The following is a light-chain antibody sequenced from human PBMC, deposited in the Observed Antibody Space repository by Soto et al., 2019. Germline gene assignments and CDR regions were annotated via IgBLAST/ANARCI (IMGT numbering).Light chain of an antibody. CDR2: AAS. Sequence: DTQMTQSPSSLSASVGDTVTITCRASQYISNYLNWYQHKPGRAPQVLIYAASTLESGVPSRFSGRGYATDFALTITNLQPEDFATYYCQQSYSILATFGQVTKVDIK. CDR1: QYISNY. J-gene: IGKJ1*01. V-gene: IGKV1-39*01. CDR3: QQSYSILAT.